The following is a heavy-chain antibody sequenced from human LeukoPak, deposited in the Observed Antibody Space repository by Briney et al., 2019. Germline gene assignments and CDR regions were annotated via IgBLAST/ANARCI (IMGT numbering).Heavy chain of an antibody. V-gene: IGHV3-23*01. CDR3: AKDDSYYYGSGSYSDY. Sequence: GGSLRLSCAASGFTFSSYAMSWVRQAPGKGLEWVSAISGSGGSTYYADSVKGRFTISRDNSKNTLYLQMNSLRAEDTAVYCCAKDDSYYYGSGSYSDYWGQGTLVTVSS. D-gene: IGHD3-10*01. CDR1: GFTFSSYA. CDR2: ISGSGGST. J-gene: IGHJ4*02.